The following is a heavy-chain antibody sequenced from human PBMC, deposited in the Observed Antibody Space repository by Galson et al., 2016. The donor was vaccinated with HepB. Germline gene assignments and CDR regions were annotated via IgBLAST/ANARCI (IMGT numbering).Heavy chain of an antibody. CDR3: TKLGGGYQGQGHWYFDL. CDR1: GYSFTSYW. Sequence: SGAEVKKPGESLKISCKGSGYSFTSYWIGWVRQMPGKGLEWMGIIYPGDSETRYSPSFQGQVTISADKSISTAFLQSSSLKASDTAMYYCTKLGGGYQGQGHWYFDLWGRGTLVTVSS. D-gene: IGHD5-12*01. CDR2: IYPGDSET. V-gene: IGHV5-51*01. J-gene: IGHJ2*01.